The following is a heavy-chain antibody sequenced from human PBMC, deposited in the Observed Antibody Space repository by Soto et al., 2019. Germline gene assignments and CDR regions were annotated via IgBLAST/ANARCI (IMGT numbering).Heavy chain of an antibody. CDR3: ARDQSSGSYGLDP. CDR2: ISAYNGNT. J-gene: IGHJ5*02. V-gene: IGHV1-18*01. Sequence: ASVKVSCQASGYTFTSYGISWVRQAPGQGLEWMGWISAYNGNTNYAQKLQGRVTMTTDTSTSTADMELRSLRSDDTAVYYCARDQSSGSYGLDPWGQGKLVT. D-gene: IGHD1-26*01. CDR1: GYTFTSYG.